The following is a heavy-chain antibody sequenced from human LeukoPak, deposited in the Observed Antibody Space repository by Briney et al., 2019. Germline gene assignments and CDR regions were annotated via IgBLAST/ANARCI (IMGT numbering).Heavy chain of an antibody. CDR2: IYTSGST. Sequence: SQTLSLTCTVSGGSISSGSYYWSWIRQPAGKGLEWIGRIYTSGSTNYNPSLKSRVTISVDTSKNQFSLKLSSVTAADTAVYYCARDNIAAYFDYWGQGTLVTVSS. V-gene: IGHV4-61*02. CDR1: GGSISSGSYY. J-gene: IGHJ4*02. D-gene: IGHD6-13*01. CDR3: ARDNIAAYFDY.